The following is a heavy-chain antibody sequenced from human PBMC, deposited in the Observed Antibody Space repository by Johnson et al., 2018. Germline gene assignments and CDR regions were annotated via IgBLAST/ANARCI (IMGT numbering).Heavy chain of an antibody. J-gene: IGHJ3*02. CDR3: ARYSSPFDAFVI. CDR1: GFTFSTYW. Sequence: VQLQESGGGLVQPGGSLRLSCAASGFTFSTYWMDWVRQVPGKGMVWVSRINSDGSSTAYADSVKGRVTISRVNPKNTLYLQMNSLRAENTAGNSCARYSSPFDAFVIWGQGTMAPVSS. D-gene: IGHD3-22*01. CDR2: INSDGSST. V-gene: IGHV3-74*01.